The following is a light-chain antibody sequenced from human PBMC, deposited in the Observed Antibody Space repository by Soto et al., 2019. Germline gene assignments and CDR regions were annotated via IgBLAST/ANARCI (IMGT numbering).Light chain of an antibody. V-gene: IGKV1-12*01. Sequence: DIPMTQSPSSVSASVGDRVTITCRASQGISAWLDWYQQKPGKAPKLVIYAAVRLQSGVPSRFSGAGSGTDFSLTISSLQPEDFATYYCQQANSFPYTFGQGTKVEIK. CDR3: QQANSFPYT. J-gene: IGKJ2*01. CDR1: QGISAW. CDR2: AAV.